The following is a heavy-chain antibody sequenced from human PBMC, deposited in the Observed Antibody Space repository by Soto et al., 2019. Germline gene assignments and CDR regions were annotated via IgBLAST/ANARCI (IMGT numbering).Heavy chain of an antibody. V-gene: IGHV3-23*01. CDR1: GFTFSSYA. CDR2: ISGSGGST. CDR3: ARRGSGSDYAY. Sequence: EVQLLESGGGLVQPGGSLRLSCAASGFTFSSYAMRWVRQAPGKGLEWVSAISGSGGSTYYADSVKGRFTISRDNSKNTLYLQMNSLRAVDTAVYYWARRGSGSDYAYWGQGTLVTVSS. J-gene: IGHJ4*02. D-gene: IGHD1-26*01.